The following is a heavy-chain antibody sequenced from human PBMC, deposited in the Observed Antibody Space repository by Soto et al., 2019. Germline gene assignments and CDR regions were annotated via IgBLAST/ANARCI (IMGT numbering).Heavy chain of an antibody. CDR1: GFTFSSYS. J-gene: IGHJ4*02. CDR3: ARGGAYGDYAGDY. D-gene: IGHD4-17*01. V-gene: IGHV3-48*01. Sequence: VQLVESGGGLVQPGGSLRLSCAASGFTFSSYSMNWVRQAPGKGLEWVSYISSSSSTIYYADSVKGRFTISRDNAKNSLYLQMNSLRAEDTAVYYCARGGAYGDYAGDYWGQGTLVTVSS. CDR2: ISSSSSTI.